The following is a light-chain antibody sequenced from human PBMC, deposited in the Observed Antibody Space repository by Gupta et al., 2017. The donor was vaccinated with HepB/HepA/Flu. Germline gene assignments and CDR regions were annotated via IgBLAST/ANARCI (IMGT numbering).Light chain of an antibody. Sequence: QSVLTQPPSASAAAGKKVISSCSGSSSNIGSNYVSWYQQFPGAVPKLLIYENYKRASGIPDRFSGSKSGTSATLGITGLQTGDEADYYCGTWDSGLSAVIFGGGTKLTVL. CDR3: GTWDSGLSAVI. J-gene: IGLJ2*01. V-gene: IGLV1-51*01. CDR1: SSNIGSNY. CDR2: ENY.